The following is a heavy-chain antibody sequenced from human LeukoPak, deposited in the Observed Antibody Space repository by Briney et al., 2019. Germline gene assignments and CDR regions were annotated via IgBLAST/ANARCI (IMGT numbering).Heavy chain of an antibody. Sequence: PGGSLRLSCAASGFTFNNYAMSWVRQAPGKGLEWVSAISGSGGSTYYADSVKGRFTISRDISKNTLYLQMNSLRAEDTAIYYCAKNGDRGAYCSGGSCYPYYYYYMDVWGKGTTVTISS. J-gene: IGHJ6*03. V-gene: IGHV3-23*01. D-gene: IGHD2-15*01. CDR2: ISGSGGST. CDR1: GFTFNNYA. CDR3: AKNGDRGAYCSGGSCYPYYYYYMDV.